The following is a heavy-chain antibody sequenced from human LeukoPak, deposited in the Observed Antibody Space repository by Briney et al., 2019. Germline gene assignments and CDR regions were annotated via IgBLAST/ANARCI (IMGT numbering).Heavy chain of an antibody. D-gene: IGHD7-27*01. V-gene: IGHV3-23*01. J-gene: IGHJ1*01. CDR3: AKDGQTGEWELEH. Sequence: GGSLRLSCAASGFTFRSHAMRWVRQAPGKGLDYVSTITGSGGSTYYANSVKGRFTVSRDNSKNTVYLQMNSLRADDTAIYYCAKDGQTGEWELEHWGQGTLVTVSS. CDR2: ITGSGGST. CDR1: GFTFRSHA.